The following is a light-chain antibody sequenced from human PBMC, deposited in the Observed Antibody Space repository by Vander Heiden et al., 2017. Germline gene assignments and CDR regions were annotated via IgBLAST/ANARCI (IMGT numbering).Light chain of an antibody. J-gene: IGLJ3*02. V-gene: IGLV1-44*01. Sequence: QSVLTQPPSASGTPRHRVTISCSGSSSNIGSNTVNWYQQLPGTAPKLRILSNNQRPSGVPDRFSCSNSGTSASPAISGLQSEDEAEDDCSAWADSMNGHWVFGGGTKLTVL. CDR1: SSNIGSNT. CDR3: SAWADSMNGHWV. CDR2: SNN.